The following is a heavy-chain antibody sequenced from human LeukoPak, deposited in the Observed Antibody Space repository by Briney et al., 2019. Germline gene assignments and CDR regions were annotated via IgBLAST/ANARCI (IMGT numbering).Heavy chain of an antibody. CDR2: ISGSGAYT. CDR3: AKDGRVSPAFDI. Sequence: PEGSLRLTCAASGFTFSSYAMSWVRQSPGRGLEWVSGISGSGAYTYYADSVKGRFTISRDNSKNTLNLQMNSLRAEDTAVYYSAKDGRVSPAFDICGQGTMVTVSS. D-gene: IGHD2-8*01. J-gene: IGHJ3*02. V-gene: IGHV3-23*01. CDR1: GFTFSSYA.